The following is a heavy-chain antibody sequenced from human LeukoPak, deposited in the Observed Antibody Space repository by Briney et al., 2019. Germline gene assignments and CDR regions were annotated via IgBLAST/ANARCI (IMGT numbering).Heavy chain of an antibody. D-gene: IGHD4-17*01. CDR3: AKVRGTVTKSFDY. CDR2: ISGMGGST. CDR1: GFTFSSYA. V-gene: IGHV3-23*01. J-gene: IGHJ4*02. Sequence: GGSLRLSCAASGFTFSSYAMSWVRQAPGKWLEWVAAISGMGGSTYYADSVEGRFTISRDNSKNTLYLQMNSLRAEDTAVYYCAKVRGTVTKSFDYWGQGTLVTVSS.